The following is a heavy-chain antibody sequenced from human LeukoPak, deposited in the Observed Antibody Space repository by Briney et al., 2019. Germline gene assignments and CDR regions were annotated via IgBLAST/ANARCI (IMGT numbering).Heavy chain of an antibody. J-gene: IGHJ4*02. CDR3: ARHDMDVAGGGLDYFDY. D-gene: IGHD1-26*01. CDR2: IYYSGST. V-gene: IGHV4-59*08. CDR1: GGSISRYY. Sequence: PSETLSLTCTVSGGSISRYYWSWIRQPPGKALEWIGYIYYSGSTNYNPSLKSRVTISVDTSKNQFSLKLSSVTAADTAVYYCARHDMDVAGGGLDYFDYWGRGTLVTVSS.